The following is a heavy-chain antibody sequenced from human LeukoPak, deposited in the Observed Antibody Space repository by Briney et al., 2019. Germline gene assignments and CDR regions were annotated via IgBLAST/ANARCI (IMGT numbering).Heavy chain of an antibody. V-gene: IGHV3-21*01. D-gene: IGHD6-13*01. CDR3: ARRRLAASGSEDY. Sequence: GGSLRLSCAASGFTFSSYSMNWVRQAPGKGLEWVSSISSSSSYIYYADSVKGRFTISRDNAKNSLYLQMNSLRVEDTAVYYCARRRLAASGSEDYWGQGALVTVSS. CDR1: GFTFSSYS. J-gene: IGHJ4*02. CDR2: ISSSSSYI.